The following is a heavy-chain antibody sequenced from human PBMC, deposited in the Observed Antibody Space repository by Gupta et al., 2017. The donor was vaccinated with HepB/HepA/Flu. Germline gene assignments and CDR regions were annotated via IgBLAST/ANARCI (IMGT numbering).Heavy chain of an antibody. CDR1: GGSISSYY. Sequence: QVQLQESGPGLVKPSETLSLTCTVSGGSISSYYWSWIRQPAGKGLEWIGRIYTSGSTNYNPPLKSRVTMSVDTSKNQFSLKLSSVTAADTAVYYCARLAAPVPAAHLHNWFDPWGQGTLVTVSS. D-gene: IGHD2-2*01. CDR3: ARLAAPVPAAHLHNWFDP. J-gene: IGHJ5*02. CDR2: IYTSGST. V-gene: IGHV4-4*07.